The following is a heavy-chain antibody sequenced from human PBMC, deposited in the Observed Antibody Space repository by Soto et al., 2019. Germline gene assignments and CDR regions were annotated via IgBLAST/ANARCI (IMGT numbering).Heavy chain of an antibody. CDR1: GFTVSSNY. J-gene: IGHJ4*02. D-gene: IGHD3-22*01. CDR3: ARDRGGYYDSSGYYDY. CDR2: IYSGGST. Sequence: GGSLRLSCAASGFTVSSNYMSWVRQAPGKGLEWVSVIYSGGSTYYADSMKGRFTISRDNSKNTLYLQMNSLRAEDTAVYYCARDRGGYYDSSGYYDYWGQGTLVTVSS. V-gene: IGHV3-53*01.